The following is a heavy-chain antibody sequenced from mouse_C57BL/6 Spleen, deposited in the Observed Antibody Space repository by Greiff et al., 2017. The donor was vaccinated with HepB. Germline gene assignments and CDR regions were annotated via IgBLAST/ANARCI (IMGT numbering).Heavy chain of an antibody. CDR3: ARTPDYYGSSYVGFFDY. J-gene: IGHJ2*01. Sequence: VQRVESGAELVKPGASVKMSCKASGYTFTTYPIEWMKQNHGKSLEWIGNFHPYNDDTKYNEKFKGKATLTVEKSSSTVYLELSRLTSDDSAVYYCARTPDYYGSSYVGFFDYWGQSTTLTVSS. CDR1: GYTFTTYP. D-gene: IGHD1-1*01. V-gene: IGHV1-47*01. CDR2: FHPYNDDT.